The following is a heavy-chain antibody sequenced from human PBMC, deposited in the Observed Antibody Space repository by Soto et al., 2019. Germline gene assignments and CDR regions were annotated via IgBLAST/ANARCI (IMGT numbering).Heavy chain of an antibody. CDR1: GYTFTSYG. Sequence: QVQLVQSGAEVKKPGASVKVSCKASGYTFTSYGITWVRQAPGQGLEWMGWISTYNGNTNYAQKLQGRVTMTTDTSTSTAYMELRSLRSDDTAVYYWARVPATGYYYDSSGYYYVDYWGQGTLVTVSS. D-gene: IGHD3-22*01. CDR3: ARVPATGYYYDSSGYYYVDY. CDR2: ISTYNGNT. J-gene: IGHJ4*02. V-gene: IGHV1-18*01.